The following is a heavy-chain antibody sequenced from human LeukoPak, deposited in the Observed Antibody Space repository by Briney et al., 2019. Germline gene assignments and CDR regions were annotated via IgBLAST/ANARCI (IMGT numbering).Heavy chain of an antibody. Sequence: GGSLRLSCAASGFTFSSYWMSWVRQAPGKGLEWVANMNQDGSEKYYVDSVKGRFTISRDNAKNSLYLQMSNLRAEDTAVYYCARGGELLRPADYWGQGTLVTVSS. V-gene: IGHV3-7*01. J-gene: IGHJ4*02. CDR3: ARGGELLRPADY. D-gene: IGHD1-26*01. CDR1: GFTFSSYW. CDR2: MNQDGSEK.